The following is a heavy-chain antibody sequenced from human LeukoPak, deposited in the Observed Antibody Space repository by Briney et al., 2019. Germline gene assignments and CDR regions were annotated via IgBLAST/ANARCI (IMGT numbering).Heavy chain of an antibody. J-gene: IGHJ4*02. D-gene: IGHD3-9*01. CDR2: ISVAGTA. CDR1: GFTFSTYA. V-gene: IGHV3-23*01. CDR3: AKARVTTGYYMQVDY. Sequence: GGSLRLSCAASGFTFSTYAMAWVRQAPGKGLEWVSVISVAGTAHYADPMKGRFTISRDNSKNTVYLQLSSLRPEDTAVYHCAKARVTTGYYMQVDYWGQGTLVTVSS.